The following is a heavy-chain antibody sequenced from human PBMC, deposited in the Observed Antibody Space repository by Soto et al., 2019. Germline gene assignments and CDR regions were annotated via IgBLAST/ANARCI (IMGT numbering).Heavy chain of an antibody. D-gene: IGHD6-19*01. CDR3: AREGIAVDGKDY. V-gene: IGHV1-8*01. CDR2: MNPNSGNT. CDR1: GYTFTSYD. J-gene: IGHJ4*02. Sequence: QVQLVQSGAEVKKPGASVKVSCKASGYTFTSYDIKWVRQATGQGLEWMGWMNPNSGNTGYAQKFQGRVTMTRNTSISTAYLELSSLSSEDTAVYYCAREGIAVDGKDYWGQGTLVTVSS.